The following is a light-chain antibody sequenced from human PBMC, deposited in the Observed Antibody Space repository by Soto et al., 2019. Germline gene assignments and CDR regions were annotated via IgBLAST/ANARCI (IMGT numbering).Light chain of an antibody. CDR1: ESISCSY. J-gene: IGKJ5*01. V-gene: IGKV3-11*01. CDR3: QQRSNWPPRST. CDR2: XAY. Sequence: EIGLTRSPGTQSLSPGERATLSCGASESISCSYLAWYHRKPGQAPRLLXXXAYXRATGIPARFSGSGSGTDFTLTISSLEPEDFAVYSCQQRSNWPPRSTFGQGTRLEIK.